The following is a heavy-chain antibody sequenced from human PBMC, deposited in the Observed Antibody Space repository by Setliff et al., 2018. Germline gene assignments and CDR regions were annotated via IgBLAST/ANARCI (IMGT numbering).Heavy chain of an antibody. CDR3: RVWVTMIEVDS. Sequence: SETLSLTCTVSGDSIRSSRYYWGWIRQPPGKGLEWIGSIYSSGNTYYNPSLKRRVTISVDTSKNQFSLKLTSVTAADTAVYYCRVWVTMIEVDSWAQGTLVTVS. J-gene: IGHJ4*02. CDR1: GDSIRSSRYY. D-gene: IGHD3-22*01. V-gene: IGHV4-39*07. CDR2: IYSSGNT.